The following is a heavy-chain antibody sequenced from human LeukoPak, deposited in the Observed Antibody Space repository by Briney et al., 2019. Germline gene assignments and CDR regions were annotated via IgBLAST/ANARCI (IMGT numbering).Heavy chain of an antibody. CDR2: INHSGST. D-gene: IGHD1-26*01. J-gene: IGHJ6*02. CDR1: GGSFSGYY. Sequence: PSETLSLTGAVYGGSFSGYYWSWIRQPPGKGLEWIGEINHSGSTNYNPSLKSRVTISVDTSKNQFSLKLSSVTAADTAVYYCARIVGYGMDVWGQGTTVTVSS. CDR3: ARIVGYGMDV. V-gene: IGHV4-34*01.